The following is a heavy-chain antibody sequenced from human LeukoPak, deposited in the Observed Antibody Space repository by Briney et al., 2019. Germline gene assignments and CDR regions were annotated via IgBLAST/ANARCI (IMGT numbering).Heavy chain of an antibody. J-gene: IGHJ4*02. Sequence: ASVKVSCKASEYTFTAYYMHWVRQAPAHGLEWMGWINPNNGGTQYAQKFQGRVTMTRDTSINTVYMDVSRLRSDDTAVYYCARGYEGSAYFTLGYWGQGTLVTVSS. CDR2: INPNNGGT. CDR3: ARGYEGSAYFTLGY. D-gene: IGHD3-22*01. V-gene: IGHV1-2*02. CDR1: EYTFTAYY.